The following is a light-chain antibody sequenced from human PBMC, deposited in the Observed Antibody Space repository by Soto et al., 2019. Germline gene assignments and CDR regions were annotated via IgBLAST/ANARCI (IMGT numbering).Light chain of an antibody. CDR1: SSDVGGYNY. Sequence: QSALTQPASVSGSPGQSIAISCIGSSSDVGGYNYVSWHQQHPGKAPKVVIYDVSNRPSGVSDRFSGSKSGNTASLTISGLQSEDEADYYCSSYTSSSTYVFGTGTKVPVL. V-gene: IGLV2-14*01. CDR3: SSYTSSSTYV. CDR2: DVS. J-gene: IGLJ1*01.